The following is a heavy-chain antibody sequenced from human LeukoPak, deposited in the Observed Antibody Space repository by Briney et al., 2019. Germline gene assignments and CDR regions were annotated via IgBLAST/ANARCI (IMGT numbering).Heavy chain of an antibody. CDR3: AGLVVVAATTDLDY. CDR2: IIPIFGTA. V-gene: IGHV1-69*01. Sequence: GASVKVSCKASGGTFSSYAISWVRQAPGQGLEWMGGIIPIFGTANYAQKFQGRVTITADESTSTAYMELSSLRSEDTAVYYCAGLVVVAATTDLDYWGQGTLVTVSS. CDR1: GGTFSSYA. D-gene: IGHD2-15*01. J-gene: IGHJ4*02.